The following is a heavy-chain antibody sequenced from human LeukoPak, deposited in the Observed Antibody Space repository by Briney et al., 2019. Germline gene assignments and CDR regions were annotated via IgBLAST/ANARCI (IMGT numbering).Heavy chain of an antibody. J-gene: IGHJ1*01. CDR3: ARNGFRFLVAEYFQH. D-gene: IGHD2-8*01. Sequence: PSETLSLTCAVYGGSFSGYYWSWIRQPPGKGLEWIGEINHSGSTNYNPSLKSRVTISVDTSKNQFSLKLSSVTAADTAVYYCARNGFRFLVAEYFQHWGQGTLVPVSS. CDR1: GGSFSGYY. V-gene: IGHV4-34*01. CDR2: INHSGST.